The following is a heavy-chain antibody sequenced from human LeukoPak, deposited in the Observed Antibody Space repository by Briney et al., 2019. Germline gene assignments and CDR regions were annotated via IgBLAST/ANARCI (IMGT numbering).Heavy chain of an antibody. CDR2: INHSGST. CDR3: ARVPIVVTMMVVVRVAFDI. J-gene: IGHJ3*02. V-gene: IGHV4-34*01. D-gene: IGHD3-22*01. Sequence: SETLTLTCAVYGGSFSGYYWSWIRQPPGKGLEWIGEINHSGSTNYNPSLKSRVTISVDASNNQCSLTLSSVTAADTAVYYCARVPIVVTMMVVVRVAFDIWGQGTMVTVSS. CDR1: GGSFSGYY.